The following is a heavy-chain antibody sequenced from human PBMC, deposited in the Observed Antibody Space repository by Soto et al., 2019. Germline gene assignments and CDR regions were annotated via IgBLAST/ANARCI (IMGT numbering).Heavy chain of an antibody. CDR1: GGTFSSYA. V-gene: IGHV1-69*01. CDR3: ATNYGSGSYHYYYYYYGMDV. J-gene: IGHJ6*02. Sequence: QVQLVQSGAGVKKPGSSVKVSCKASGGTFSSYAISWVRQAPGQGLEWMGGIIPIFGTANYAQKFQGRVTITADESTSTAYMELSSLRSEDTAVYYCATNYGSGSYHYYYYYYGMDVWGQGTTVTVSS. CDR2: IIPIFGTA. D-gene: IGHD3-10*01.